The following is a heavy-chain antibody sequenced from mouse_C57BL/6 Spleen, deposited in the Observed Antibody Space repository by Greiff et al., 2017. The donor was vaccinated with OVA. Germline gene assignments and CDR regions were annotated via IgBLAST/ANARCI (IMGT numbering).Heavy chain of an antibody. J-gene: IGHJ4*01. CDR2: INYDGSST. D-gene: IGHD2-3*01. Sequence: EVQLVESEGGLVQPGSSMKLSCTASGFTFSDYYMAWVRQVPEKGLEWVANINYDGSSTYYLDSLKSRFIISRDNAKNILYLQMSSLKSEDTATYYCARDRDGNAMDYWGQGTSVTVSS. CDR3: ARDRDGNAMDY. CDR1: GFTFSDYY. V-gene: IGHV5-16*01.